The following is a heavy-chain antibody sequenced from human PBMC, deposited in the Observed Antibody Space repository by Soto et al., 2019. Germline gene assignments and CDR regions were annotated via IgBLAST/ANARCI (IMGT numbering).Heavy chain of an antibody. CDR3: ARDSPGYRSSLPPVHY. V-gene: IGHV1-18*01. Sequence: QVQLVQSGAEVKKPGASVKVSCKASGYTFTSYGISWVRQAPGQGLEWMGWISAYNGNTNYAQKLQGRVTMTTDTXTXXAYMELRSLRSDDTAVYYCARDSPGYRSSLPPVHYWGQGTLVTVSS. CDR2: ISAYNGNT. J-gene: IGHJ4*02. D-gene: IGHD6-6*01. CDR1: GYTFTSYG.